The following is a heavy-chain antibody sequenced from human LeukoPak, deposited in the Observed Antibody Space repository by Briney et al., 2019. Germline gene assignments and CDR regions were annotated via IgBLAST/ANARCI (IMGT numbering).Heavy chain of an antibody. CDR1: GGSFSGYY. D-gene: IGHD3-3*01. J-gene: IGHJ5*02. CDR2: INHSGST. Sequence: PSESLSLTCAVYGGSFSGYYWSWIRQPPGKGLEWIGEINHSGSTNYNPSLKSRVTISVDTSKSQFSLKLSSVTAADTAVYYCARGQKRYYDFWSGYSYNWFDPWGQGTLVTVSS. CDR3: ARGQKRYYDFWSGYSYNWFDP. V-gene: IGHV4-34*01.